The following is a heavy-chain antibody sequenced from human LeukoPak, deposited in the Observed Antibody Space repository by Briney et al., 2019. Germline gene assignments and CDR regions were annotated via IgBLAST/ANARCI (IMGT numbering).Heavy chain of an antibody. CDR3: AKEMATITGVFGY. Sequence: GRSLRLSCAASGFTFSSYGMHWVRQAPGKGLEWVAVISYDGSNKYYADSVKGRFTISRDNSKNTLYLQMNSLRAEDTAVYYCAKEMATITGVFGYWGQGTLVTVSS. CDR2: ISYDGSNK. V-gene: IGHV3-30*18. CDR1: GFTFSSYG. J-gene: IGHJ4*02. D-gene: IGHD5-24*01.